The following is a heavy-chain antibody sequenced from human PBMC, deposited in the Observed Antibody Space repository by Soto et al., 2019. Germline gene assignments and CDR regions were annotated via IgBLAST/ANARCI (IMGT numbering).Heavy chain of an antibody. CDR1: GGTFSSYA. V-gene: IGHV1-69*06. D-gene: IGHD3-22*01. CDR3: ARDRYRDSSGYYRSYYYYGMDV. CDR2: IIPIFGTA. J-gene: IGHJ6*02. Sequence: QVQLVQSGAEVKKPGSSVKVSCKASGGTFSSYAISWVRQAPGQGLEWMGGIIPIFGTANYAQKFQCRVTITADKSTSTAYMELSSLRSEDTAVYYCARDRYRDSSGYYRSYYYYGMDVWGQGTTVTVSS.